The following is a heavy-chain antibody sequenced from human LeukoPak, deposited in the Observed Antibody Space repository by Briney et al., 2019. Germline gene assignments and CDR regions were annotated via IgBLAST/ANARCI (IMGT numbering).Heavy chain of an antibody. J-gene: IGHJ5*02. Sequence: SETLSLTCTVSGYSISSGYYWGWIRQPPGKGLEWIGYIYYSESTNYNPSLKSRVTISVDTSKNQFSLKLSSVTAADTAVYYCARVGLETGTEIGRLWSDNWFDPWGQGTLVTVSS. CDR1: GYSISSGYY. V-gene: IGHV4-61*01. CDR3: ARVGLETGTEIGRLWSDNWFDP. D-gene: IGHD3-3*01. CDR2: IYYSEST.